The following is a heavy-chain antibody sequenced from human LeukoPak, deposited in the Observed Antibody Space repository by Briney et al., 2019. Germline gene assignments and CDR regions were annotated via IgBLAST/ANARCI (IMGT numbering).Heavy chain of an antibody. D-gene: IGHD4-17*01. CDR3: ARARSVTWTFSYFDY. Sequence: GSLRLSCKPSGYTFTGYYLHWVRQAPGQGLEWMGWVNPNSGGTNYAKRFEGRVTMTRDTSISTAYMELSRLTSDDTAVYYCARARSVTWTFSYFDYWGRGTLVTVSS. J-gene: IGHJ4*02. V-gene: IGHV1-2*02. CDR1: GYTFTGYY. CDR2: VNPNSGGT.